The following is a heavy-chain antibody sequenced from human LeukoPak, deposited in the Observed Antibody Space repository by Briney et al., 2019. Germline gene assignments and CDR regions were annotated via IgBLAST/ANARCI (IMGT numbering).Heavy chain of an antibody. Sequence: GGSLRLSWAASGFIFSTFGMHWVRQAPGKGLEGVAFIQSDGSSEYYADSVKGRFTISRDNSKNTLYLQMNSLRAEDTSVYYCAEDQKLQPFHYWGQGTLVTVSS. D-gene: IGHD2-15*01. CDR2: IQSDGSSE. CDR3: AEDQKLQPFHY. CDR1: GFIFSTFG. V-gene: IGHV3-30*02. J-gene: IGHJ4*02.